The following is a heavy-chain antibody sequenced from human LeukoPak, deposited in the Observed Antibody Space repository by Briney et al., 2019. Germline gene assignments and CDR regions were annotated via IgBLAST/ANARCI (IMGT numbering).Heavy chain of an antibody. CDR3: ARKPGDIVGAFDI. D-gene: IGHD5-12*01. CDR1: GYTFTSYY. V-gene: IGHV1-46*01. CDR2: INPSGGST. J-gene: IGHJ3*02. Sequence: ASVKVSCKASGYTFTSYYIHWVRQAPGQGLEWMGIINPSGGSTSYAQKFQGRVTMTRDTSTSTVYMELSSLRSEDTAVYYCARKPGDIVGAFDIWGQGTMVTVSS.